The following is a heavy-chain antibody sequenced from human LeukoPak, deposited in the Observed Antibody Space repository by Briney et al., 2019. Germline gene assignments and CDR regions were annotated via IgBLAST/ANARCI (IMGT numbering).Heavy chain of an antibody. D-gene: IGHD3-10*01. J-gene: IGHJ4*02. Sequence: PGGSLRLSCAAFGFTVSNSFMSWVRQAPGKGLEWVSVIYSGGSAYYADSVKGRFTISRDNSKNTLYLQMNSLRAEDTAVYYCTRVYGSGSYYSHCWGQGTLVTVSS. CDR2: IYSGGSA. CDR3: TRVYGSGSYYSHC. CDR1: GFTVSNSF. V-gene: IGHV3-53*01.